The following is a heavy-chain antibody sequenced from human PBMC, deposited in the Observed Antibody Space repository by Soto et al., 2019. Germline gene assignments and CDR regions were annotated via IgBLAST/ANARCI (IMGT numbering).Heavy chain of an antibody. V-gene: IGHV4-59*12. J-gene: IGHJ3*02. CDR2: IYYSGST. CDR1: GGSISSYY. CDR3: ARDHRIYCSGGRCYGFDI. D-gene: IGHD2-15*01. Sequence: SETLSLTCTVSGGSISSYYWSWIRQPPGKGLEWIGYIYYSGSTNYNPSLKSRVTISVDTSKNQFSLKLSSVTAADTAVYYCARDHRIYCSGGRCYGFDIWGQGTMVT.